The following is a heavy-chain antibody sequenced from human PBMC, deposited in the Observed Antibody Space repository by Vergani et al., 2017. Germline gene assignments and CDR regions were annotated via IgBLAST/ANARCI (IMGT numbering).Heavy chain of an antibody. CDR1: GFTFSSYS. J-gene: IGHJ4*02. V-gene: IGHV3-33*08. CDR3: ARERLLWFGESFDY. Sequence: VQLVESGGGLVKPGGSLRLSCAASGFTFSSYSMHWVREAPGKGLEWVAVIWYDGSNKYYADSVKGRFTISRDNSKNTLYLQMNSLRAEDTAVYYCARERLLWFGESFDYWGQGTLVTVSS. D-gene: IGHD3-10*01. CDR2: IWYDGSNK.